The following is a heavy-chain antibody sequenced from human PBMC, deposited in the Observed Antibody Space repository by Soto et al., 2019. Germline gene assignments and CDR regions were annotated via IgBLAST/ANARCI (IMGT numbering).Heavy chain of an antibody. Sequence: QITLKESGPTLVKPTQTLTLTCMFSGFSLSTSGVGVGWIRQPPGKALEWLALIYWVDDKRYSPSLKSRVTIPKDTSNNQVGLTMANMDPVDPPTYFCAHSMTVTGWFHPWGQGTLVTVSS. D-gene: IGHD4-4*01. J-gene: IGHJ5*02. CDR1: GFSLSTSGVG. CDR3: AHSMTVTGWFHP. CDR2: IYWVDDK. V-gene: IGHV2-5*02.